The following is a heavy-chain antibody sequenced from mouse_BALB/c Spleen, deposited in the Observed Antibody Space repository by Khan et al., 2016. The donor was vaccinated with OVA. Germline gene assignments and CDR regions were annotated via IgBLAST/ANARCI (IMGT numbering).Heavy chain of an antibody. J-gene: IGHJ3*01. CDR3: ARYFGCRLAY. V-gene: IGHV1-80*01. CDR1: GYTFSSSW. Sequence: QVQLKQSGAELVRPGSSVKISCKASGYTFSSSWMNWVKQRPGQGLEWIGQIFPGNDDADYNGKFKGKATLTADKSSRTAYMQLTSLTSEDSAVYFCARYFGCRLAYWGQGTLVTVSA. CDR2: IFPGNDDA.